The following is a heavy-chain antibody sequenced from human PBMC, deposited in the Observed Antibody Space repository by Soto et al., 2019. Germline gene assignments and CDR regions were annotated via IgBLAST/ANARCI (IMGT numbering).Heavy chain of an antibody. CDR2: ISSSSSTI. CDR3: ARTFSGYYYGFDY. J-gene: IGHJ4*02. V-gene: IGHV3-48*01. Sequence: GSLRLSCAASGFTFSSYSMNWVRQAPGKGLEWVSYISSSSSTIYYADSVKGRFTISRDNAKNSLYLQMNSLRAEDTAVYYCARTFSGYYYGFDYWGQGTLVTVSS. CDR1: GFTFSSYS. D-gene: IGHD3-22*01.